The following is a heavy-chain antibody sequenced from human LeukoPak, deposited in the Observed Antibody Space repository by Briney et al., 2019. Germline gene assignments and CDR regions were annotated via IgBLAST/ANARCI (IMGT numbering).Heavy chain of an antibody. D-gene: IGHD3-22*01. J-gene: IGHJ3*02. V-gene: IGHV1-8*01. CDR2: MNPNSGNT. CDR1: GYTFTSYD. Sequence: ASVKVSCKASGYTFTSYDINWVRQATGQGLEWMGWMNPNSGNTGYAQKFQGRVTMTGNTSISTAYMELSSLRSEDTAVYYCTRDPYYYDGSGYGRDAFDIWGQGTMVTVSS. CDR3: TRDPYYYDGSGYGRDAFDI.